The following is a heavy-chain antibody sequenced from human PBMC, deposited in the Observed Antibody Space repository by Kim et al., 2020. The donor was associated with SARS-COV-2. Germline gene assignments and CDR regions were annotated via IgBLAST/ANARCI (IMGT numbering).Heavy chain of an antibody. V-gene: IGHV3-21*01. J-gene: IGHJ6*01. D-gene: IGHD6-13*01. CDR1: GFTFSSYS. Sequence: GGSLRLSCAASGFTFSSYSMNWVRQAPGKWLELVSSISSSSSYIYYADSVKGRFTISRDIAKNSLYLHMNSLRAVDTAVYYCSSACGIAAASTYYGLDG. CDR2: ISSSSSYI. CDR3: SSACGIAAASTYYGLDG.